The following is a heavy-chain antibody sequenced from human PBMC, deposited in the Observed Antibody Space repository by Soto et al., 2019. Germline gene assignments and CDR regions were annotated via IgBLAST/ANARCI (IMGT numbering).Heavy chain of an antibody. CDR3: ARDRGGGGNYAPYDY. J-gene: IGHJ4*02. D-gene: IGHD4-4*01. V-gene: IGHV1-18*01. Sequence: GASVKVSCKASGYTFTSYVISWVRQAPGQGLEWMGWITAYNGNTNYAQKLQGRVTMTTDTSTSTAHTELRSLRSDDTAVYYCARDRGGGGNYAPYDYWGQGTLVTVSS. CDR2: ITAYNGNT. CDR1: GYTFTSYV.